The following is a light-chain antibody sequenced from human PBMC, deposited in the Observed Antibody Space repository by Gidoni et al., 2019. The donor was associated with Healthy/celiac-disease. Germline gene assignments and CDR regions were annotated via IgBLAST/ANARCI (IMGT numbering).Light chain of an antibody. CDR2: KAS. CDR3: QQYNSYSGT. V-gene: IGKV1-5*03. J-gene: IGKJ1*01. CDR1: QSISSW. Sequence: DIQITQSPSTLSASVGDRVTITCRASQSISSWLAWYQQKPGKAPKLLIDKASSLESGVPSRFSGRGSGTEFTLTISSLQPDDFATYYCQQYNSYSGTFGQGTKVEIK.